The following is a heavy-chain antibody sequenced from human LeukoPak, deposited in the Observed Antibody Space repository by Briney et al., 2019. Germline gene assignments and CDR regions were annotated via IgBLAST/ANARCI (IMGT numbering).Heavy chain of an antibody. CDR1: GYTFTSYY. V-gene: IGHV1-46*01. J-gene: IGHJ4*02. CDR2: INPSGGST. D-gene: IGHD3-16*02. Sequence: ASVKVSCKASGYTFTSYYMHWVRQAPGQGLEWMGIINPSGGSTSYAQKFQGRVTMTRNTSISTVYMELSSLRSEDTAVYYCARGGYDYVWGSYRYFDWWGQGTLVTVSS. CDR3: ARGGYDYVWGSYRYFDW.